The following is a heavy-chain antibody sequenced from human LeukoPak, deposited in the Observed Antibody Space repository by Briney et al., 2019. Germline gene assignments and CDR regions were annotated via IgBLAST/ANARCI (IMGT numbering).Heavy chain of an antibody. CDR1: GFTFSSYA. CDR3: AKDSGYSGYEAPTFDY. Sequence: PGGSLRLSCAASGFTFSSYAMSWVRQAPGKGLEWVSAISGSGGSTYYADSVKGRFTISRDNSKNTLYLQMNSLRAEDTAVYYCAKDSGYSGYEAPTFDYWGQGTLVTVSS. V-gene: IGHV3-23*01. D-gene: IGHD5-12*01. J-gene: IGHJ4*02. CDR2: ISGSGGST.